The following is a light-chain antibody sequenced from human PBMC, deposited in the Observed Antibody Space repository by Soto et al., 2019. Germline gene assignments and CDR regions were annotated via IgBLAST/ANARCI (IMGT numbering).Light chain of an antibody. CDR1: QSVSSY. CDR2: DAY. Sequence: EIVLTQSPATLSLSPGDSATLSCRASQSVSSYLAWYQQKPGQAPRLLIYDAYNRATGIPARFSGSGSGTDFTLTISSLEPEDFAVYYCQQSSNWPPITCGQGTRLEIK. J-gene: IGKJ5*01. CDR3: QQSSNWPPIT. V-gene: IGKV3-11*01.